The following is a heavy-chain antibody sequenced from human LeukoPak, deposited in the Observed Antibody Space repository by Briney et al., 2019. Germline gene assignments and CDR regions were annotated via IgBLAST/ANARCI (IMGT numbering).Heavy chain of an antibody. D-gene: IGHD4-11*01. CDR3: TVTRGRYCVDV. V-gene: IGHV3-48*01. Sequence: GGSLRLSCAASGFSFSTYSMSWVRQAPGKGLEWVSYIKSDATITYYAYSVRGRFTISRDNAKDSLYLEMNSLRAEDTAVYYCTVTRGRYCVDVWGKGSTVTVSS. CDR2: IKSDATIT. J-gene: IGHJ6*04. CDR1: GFSFSTYS.